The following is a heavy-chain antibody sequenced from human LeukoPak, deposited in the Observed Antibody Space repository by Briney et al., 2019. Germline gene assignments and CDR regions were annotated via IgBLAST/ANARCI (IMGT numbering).Heavy chain of an antibody. CDR1: GGSISSGSYY. J-gene: IGHJ4*02. CDR2: IYTSGST. V-gene: IGHV4-61*02. CDR3: AFRGY. D-gene: IGHD3-10*01. Sequence: PSQTLSLTCTVSGGSISSGSYYWSWIRQPAGKGLKWIGRIYTSGSTNYNPSLKSRVTISVDTSKNQFSLKLSSVTAADTAVYYCAFRGYWGQGTLVTVSS.